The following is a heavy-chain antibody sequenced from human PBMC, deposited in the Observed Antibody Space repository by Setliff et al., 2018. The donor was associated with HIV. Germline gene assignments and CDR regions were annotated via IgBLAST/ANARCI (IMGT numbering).Heavy chain of an antibody. Sequence: SETLSLTCTVSGGSISSSNYCWGWIRQPPGKGLEWIGSIYYSGSTYYNPSLKSRVTISVDTSKTQFSLKLRSVTAADTAVYDCARHYELETYMDVWGKGTTVTVSS. CDR3: ARHYELETYMDV. CDR2: IYYSGST. V-gene: IGHV4-39*01. CDR1: GGSISSSNYC. D-gene: IGHD3-3*01. J-gene: IGHJ6*03.